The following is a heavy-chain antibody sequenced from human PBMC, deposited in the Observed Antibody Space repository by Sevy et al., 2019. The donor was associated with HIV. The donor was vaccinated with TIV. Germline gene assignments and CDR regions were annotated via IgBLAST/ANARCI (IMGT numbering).Heavy chain of an antibody. V-gene: IGHV3-30-3*01. J-gene: IGHJ6*02. CDR2: ISYDGSNK. CDR1: GFTFSSYA. Sequence: GGSLRLSCAASGFTFSSYAMHWVRQAPGKGLEWVAVISYDGSNKYYADSVKSRFTISRDNSKNTLYLQMNSLRAEDTAVYYCARDHVVVVAATFRYYYYGMDVWGQGTTVTVSS. CDR3: ARDHVVVVAATFRYYYYGMDV. D-gene: IGHD2-15*01.